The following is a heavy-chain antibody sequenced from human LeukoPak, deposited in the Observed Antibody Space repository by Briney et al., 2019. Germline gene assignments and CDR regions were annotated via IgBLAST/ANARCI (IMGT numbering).Heavy chain of an antibody. CDR1: GGSISSGGYS. Sequence: SQTLSLTCAVSGGSISSGGYSWSWVRQPPGEGLEWIGYIYHSGSTYYNPSLKSRVTISVDRSKNQLSLKLSSVTAADTAVYYCARVWMTTVTTGWFDPWGQGTLVTVSS. J-gene: IGHJ5*02. V-gene: IGHV4-30-2*01. CDR3: ARVWMTTVTTGWFDP. D-gene: IGHD4-17*01. CDR2: IYHSGST.